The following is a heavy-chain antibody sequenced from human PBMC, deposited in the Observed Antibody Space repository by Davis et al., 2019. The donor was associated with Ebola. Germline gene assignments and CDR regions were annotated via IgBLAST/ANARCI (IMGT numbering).Heavy chain of an antibody. CDR1: GFIFRSYV. D-gene: IGHD1-26*01. V-gene: IGHV3-23*01. CDR3: AKDTSNIWFDI. Sequence: GESLKISCAASGFIFRSYVMSWVRQAPGKGLEWVSTHGTSGDTYYADSVKGRSTISRDNSKNTLYLQMNGLRVEDTAIYYCAKDTSNIWFDIWGQGTMVTVSS. CDR2: HGTSGDT. J-gene: IGHJ3*02.